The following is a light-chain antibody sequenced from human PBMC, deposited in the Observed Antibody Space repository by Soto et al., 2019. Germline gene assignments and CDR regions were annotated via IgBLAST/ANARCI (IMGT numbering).Light chain of an antibody. CDR2: DVS. CDR1: RSDVGGYNY. V-gene: IGLV2-11*01. CDR3: CSYAGTVTPAV. J-gene: IGLJ7*01. Sequence: QSALTQPRSVSGSPGQSVTISCTGSRSDVGGYNYVSWYQQHPGKAPKLMIYDVSQRPSGVPDRFSGSKSDNTASLTISGLQAEDEADYYCCSYAGTVTPAVFGGGTQLTVL.